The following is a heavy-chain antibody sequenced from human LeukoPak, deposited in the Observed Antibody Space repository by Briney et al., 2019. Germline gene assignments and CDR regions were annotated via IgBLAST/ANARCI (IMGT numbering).Heavy chain of an antibody. Sequence: SLRLSCAASGFTFDDYAMHWVRQAPGKGLEWVSGIGWNSGGIVYADSVKGRFTSSRDNAKNSLYLQMNSLGADDTAFYYCVKVTAAGFVDHWGQGTLVTVSS. V-gene: IGHV3-9*01. CDR1: GFTFDDYA. CDR3: VKVTAAGFVDH. D-gene: IGHD6-13*01. CDR2: IGWNSGGI. J-gene: IGHJ4*02.